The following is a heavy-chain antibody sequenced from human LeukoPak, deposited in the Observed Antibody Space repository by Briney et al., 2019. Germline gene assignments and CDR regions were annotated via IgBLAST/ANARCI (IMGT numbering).Heavy chain of an antibody. CDR3: AKDSSSGWGGYYFDY. D-gene: IGHD6-19*01. CDR2: ISGSGGST. J-gene: IGHJ4*02. Sequence: GGTLRLSCAASGFSFSSYGMSWVRQAPGKGLEWVSSISGSGGSTYYADSVKGRFTISRDNSKNTLYLQMNSLRAEDTAVYYCAKDSSSGWGGYYFDYWGQGTLVTVSS. CDR1: GFSFSSYG. V-gene: IGHV3-23*01.